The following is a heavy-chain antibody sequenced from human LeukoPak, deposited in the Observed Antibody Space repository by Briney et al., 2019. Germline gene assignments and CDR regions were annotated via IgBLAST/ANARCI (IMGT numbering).Heavy chain of an antibody. J-gene: IGHJ4*02. CDR1: GFTVSTND. D-gene: IGHD1-14*01. Sequence: GGSLRLSCAASGFTVSTNDMTWVRQAPGKGLEWVSVLYSDGNTNYADSVQGRFTISRDNSKNTLYLEMNSLSPDDTAVYYCARGVEPLAANTLAYWGQGTLVTVSS. CDR3: ARGVEPLAANTLAY. V-gene: IGHV3-53*01. CDR2: LYSDGNT.